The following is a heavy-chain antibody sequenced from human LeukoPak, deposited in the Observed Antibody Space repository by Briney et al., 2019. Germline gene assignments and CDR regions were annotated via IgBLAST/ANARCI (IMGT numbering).Heavy chain of an antibody. CDR1: GITFSNSA. D-gene: IGHD3-10*01. V-gene: IGHV3-23*01. J-gene: IGHJ4*02. Sequence: GGSLRLSCVPSGITFSNSALSWVRQAPGKGLEWVSAISGSGGSTYYADSVKGRFTISRDNSKNTLYLQMNSLRAEDTAVYYCAKIFAKYYYGSGSSDYWGQGTLVTVSS. CDR3: AKIFAKYYYGSGSSDY. CDR2: ISGSGGST.